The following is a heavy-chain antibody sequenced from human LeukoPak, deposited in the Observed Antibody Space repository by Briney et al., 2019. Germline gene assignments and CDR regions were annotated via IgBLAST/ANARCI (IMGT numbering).Heavy chain of an antibody. CDR2: FSAGGGGS. CDR1: GFTLSNFP. J-gene: IGHJ4*02. Sequence: GGSLRLSCAASGFTLSNFPMSWVRQAPGKGLEWVSSFSAGGGGSYYADSVKGRFTISRDNSKNTLYLQMNSLRAEDTAVYYCARDGRWLQLALFSLNDYWGQGTLVTVSS. D-gene: IGHD5-24*01. V-gene: IGHV3-23*01. CDR3: ARDGRWLQLALFSLNDY.